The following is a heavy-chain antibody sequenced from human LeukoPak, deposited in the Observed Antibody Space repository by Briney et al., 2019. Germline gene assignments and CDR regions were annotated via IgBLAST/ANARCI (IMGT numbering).Heavy chain of an antibody. Sequence: RASVKVSCKASGGTFSSYAISWVRQAPGQGLEWMGRIIPIFGTANYAQKFQGRVTITTDESTSTAYMELSSLRSEDTAVYYCAATMVRGNTLDYWGQGTLVTVSS. CDR3: AATMVRGNTLDY. D-gene: IGHD3-10*01. CDR1: GGTFSSYA. CDR2: IIPIFGTA. J-gene: IGHJ4*02. V-gene: IGHV1-69*05.